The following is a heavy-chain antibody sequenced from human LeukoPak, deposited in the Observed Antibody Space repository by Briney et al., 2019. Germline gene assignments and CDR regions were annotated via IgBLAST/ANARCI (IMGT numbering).Heavy chain of an antibody. D-gene: IGHD5-12*01. J-gene: IGHJ4*02. Sequence: NLGESLKISCKGSGYSFTSYWISWVRQMPGKGLEWMGRIDPSDSYTNYSPSFQGHVTISADKSISTAYLQWSSLEASDTAMYYCAILHHSGYLDYFDYWGQGTLVTVSS. CDR3: AILHHSGYLDYFDY. CDR1: GYSFTSYW. CDR2: IDPSDSYT. V-gene: IGHV5-10-1*01.